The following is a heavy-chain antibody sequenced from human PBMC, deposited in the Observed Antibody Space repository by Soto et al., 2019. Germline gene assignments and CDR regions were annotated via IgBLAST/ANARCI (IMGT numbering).Heavy chain of an antibody. CDR2: IYYSGST. CDR1: GVTLGNHY. CDR3: ESGRPTVLDDAFDI. J-gene: IGHJ3*02. V-gene: IGHV4-59*11. Sequence: IHPLTCSFAGVTLGNHYWSLLRTPTGKGLEWIGYIYYSGSTNYNPSLKSRVTISVDTSKNQFSLKLSSVTAADTAVYYCESGRPTVLDDAFDIWGQGTMVIVSS. D-gene: IGHD4-17*01.